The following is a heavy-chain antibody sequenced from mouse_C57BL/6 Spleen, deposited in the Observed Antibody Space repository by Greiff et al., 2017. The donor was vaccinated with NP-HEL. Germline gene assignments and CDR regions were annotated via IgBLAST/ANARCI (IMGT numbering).Heavy chain of an antibody. CDR3: ARSPLPYFDV. CDR2: INPNNGGT. Sequence: EVQLQQSGPELVKPGASVKISCKASGYTFTDYYMNWVKQSHGKSLEWIGDINPNNGGTSYNQKFKGKATLTVDKSSSTAYMELRSLTSEDSAVYYCARSPLPYFDVWGTGTTVTVSS. CDR1: GYTFTDYY. J-gene: IGHJ1*03. V-gene: IGHV1-26*01.